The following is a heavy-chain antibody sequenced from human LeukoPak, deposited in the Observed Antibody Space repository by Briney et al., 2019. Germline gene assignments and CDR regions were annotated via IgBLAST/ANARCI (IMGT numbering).Heavy chain of an antibody. CDR2: ISYDGSNK. D-gene: IGHD2-15*01. V-gene: IGHV3-30*04. CDR1: GFTFSSYA. CDR3: ARDSGPEGFLDY. Sequence: GRSLRLSCAASGFTFSSYAMHWVRQAPGKGPEWVAVISYDGSNKYYADSVKGRFTISRDNSKNTLYLQMNSLRAEDTAVYYCARDSGPEGFLDYWGQGTLVTVSS. J-gene: IGHJ4*02.